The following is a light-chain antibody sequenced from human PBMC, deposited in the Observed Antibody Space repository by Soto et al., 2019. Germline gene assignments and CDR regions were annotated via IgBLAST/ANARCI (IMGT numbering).Light chain of an antibody. J-gene: IGKJ3*01. V-gene: IGKV4-1*01. CDR2: WAS. Sequence: DIVLTQSPNSLAVSLGERATINCKSSQSVLYSSNNKNYLAWYQQKPGQPPKLLIYWASTRESGVPDRFSGSGSGTDFTLTISSLQAEDVPVYYCHQFYSVPFTFGPGTEVEIK. CDR3: HQFYSVPFT. CDR1: QSVLYSSNNKNY.